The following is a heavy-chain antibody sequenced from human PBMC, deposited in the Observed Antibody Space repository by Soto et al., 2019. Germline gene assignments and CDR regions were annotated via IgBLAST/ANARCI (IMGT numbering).Heavy chain of an antibody. CDR2: IDPSDSYT. CDR3: ARGLYCSSTSCNPLDY. V-gene: IGHV5-10-1*01. CDR1: GYSFTSYW. D-gene: IGHD2-2*01. J-gene: IGHJ4*02. Sequence: GESLKISCKGSGYSFTSYWISWVRQMPGKGLEWMGRIDPSDSYTNYSPSFQGHVTISADKSISTAYLQWSSLKASDTAMYYCARGLYCSSTSCNPLDYWGQGTLVTV.